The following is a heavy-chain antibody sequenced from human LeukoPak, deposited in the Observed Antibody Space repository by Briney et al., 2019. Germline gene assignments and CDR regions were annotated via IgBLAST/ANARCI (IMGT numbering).Heavy chain of an antibody. J-gene: IGHJ2*01. V-gene: IGHV4-30-2*01. CDR3: ARGAATKTYWYFDL. Sequence: TSQTLSLTCTVSGGSISSGSYYWSWIRQPPGKGLEWIGYIYHSGSTYYNPSLKSRVTISVDRSKNQFSLKLSSVTAADTAVYYCARGAATKTYWYFDLWGRGTLVTVSS. CDR2: IYHSGST. D-gene: IGHD2-15*01. CDR1: GGSISSGSYY.